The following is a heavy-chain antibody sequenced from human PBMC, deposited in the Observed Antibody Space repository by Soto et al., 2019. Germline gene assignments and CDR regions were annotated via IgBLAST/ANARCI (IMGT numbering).Heavy chain of an antibody. CDR2: IKQDGSEK. CDR3: ARDKKEYGDPTFDY. D-gene: IGHD4-17*01. V-gene: IGHV3-7*01. Sequence: PGGSLRLSCAASGFTFSSYWISWVRQAPGKGLEWVANIKQDGSEKYYVDSVKGRFTISRDNAKNSLYLQMNSLRAEDTAVYYCARDKKEYGDPTFDYWGQGTLVTVSS. CDR1: GFTFSSYW. J-gene: IGHJ4*02.